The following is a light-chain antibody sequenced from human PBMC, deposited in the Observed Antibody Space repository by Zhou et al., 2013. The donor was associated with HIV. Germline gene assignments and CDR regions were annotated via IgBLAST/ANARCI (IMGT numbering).Light chain of an antibody. CDR3: QQYGSSPRT. Sequence: EIVMTQSPGTLSVSPGETATLSCKTSQSVSDNLAWYQQKPGQAPRLLIYGASSRATGIPDRFSGSGSGTDFTLTISRLEPEDFAVYYCQQYGSSPRTFGQGTKVEIK. V-gene: IGKV3-20*01. CDR2: GAS. J-gene: IGKJ1*01. CDR1: QSVSDN.